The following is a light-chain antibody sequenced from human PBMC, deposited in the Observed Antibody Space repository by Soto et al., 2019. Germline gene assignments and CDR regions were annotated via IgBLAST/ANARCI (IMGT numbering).Light chain of an antibody. CDR2: AAS. CDR1: QDIRND. Sequence: AVQMTQSPPSLSASVGDRVTIVCRASQDIRNDLGWYQQKPGSAPKLLIYAASNLQTGVQARFSGRESGTDFNLTISGLQPEDFATYYCLQDYNYHRTFGQGTKVELQ. CDR3: LQDYNYHRT. V-gene: IGKV1-6*02. J-gene: IGKJ1*01.